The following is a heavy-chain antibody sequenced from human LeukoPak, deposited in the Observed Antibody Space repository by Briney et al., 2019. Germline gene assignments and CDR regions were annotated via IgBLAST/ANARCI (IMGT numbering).Heavy chain of an antibody. V-gene: IGHV3-30*02. D-gene: IGHD3-3*01. Sequence: GGSLRLSCAASGFIFSSYGMHWVRQAPGKGLDWVAFIRDDGRNKYYADSVKGRFTISRDNSKNTLYLEMNSLREDDSALYYCAKETNGFWGGYYTNWGQGTQVTVSS. J-gene: IGHJ4*02. CDR1: GFIFSSYG. CDR2: IRDDGRNK. CDR3: AKETNGFWGGYYTN.